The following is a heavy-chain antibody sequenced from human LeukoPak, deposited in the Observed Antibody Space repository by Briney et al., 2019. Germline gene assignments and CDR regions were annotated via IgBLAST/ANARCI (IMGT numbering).Heavy chain of an antibody. Sequence: GGSLRLSCAASGFTFSSYGMHWVRQAPGKGLEWVAVIWYDGSNKYYADSAKGRFTISRDNSKNTLYLQMNSLRAEDTAVYYCARGFYDSSGCYYFDYWGQGTLVTVSS. CDR2: IWYDGSNK. D-gene: IGHD3-22*01. J-gene: IGHJ4*02. CDR3: ARGFYDSSGCYYFDY. V-gene: IGHV3-33*01. CDR1: GFTFSSYG.